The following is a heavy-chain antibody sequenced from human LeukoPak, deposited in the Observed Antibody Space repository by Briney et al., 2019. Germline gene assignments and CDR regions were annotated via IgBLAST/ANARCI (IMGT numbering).Heavy chain of an antibody. CDR3: AREVDYGPSWFDP. CDR1: GDSVSSNSAA. CDR2: TYYKSKWYN. D-gene: IGHD4-17*01. V-gene: IGHV6-1*01. Sequence: SQTLSLTCAISGDSVSSNSAAWNWIRQSPSSGLEWLGRTYYKSKWYNDYAVSVKGRITIDPDTSKNQFYLQLNSVTPEDTAVYYCAREVDYGPSWFDPWGQGTLVTVSS. J-gene: IGHJ5*02.